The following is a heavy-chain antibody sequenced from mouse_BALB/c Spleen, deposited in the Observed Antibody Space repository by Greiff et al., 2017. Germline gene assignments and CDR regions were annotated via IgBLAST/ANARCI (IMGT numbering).Heavy chain of an antibody. Sequence: VQLKESGAELVKPGASVKLSCTASGFNIKDTYMHWVKQRPEQGLEWIGRIDPANGNTKYDPKFQGKATITADTSSNTAYLQLSSLTSEDTAVYYCALYGNFDYYAMDYWGQGTSVTVSS. CDR2: IDPANGNT. V-gene: IGHV14-3*02. D-gene: IGHD2-10*02. CDR3: ALYGNFDYYAMDY. CDR1: GFNIKDTY. J-gene: IGHJ4*01.